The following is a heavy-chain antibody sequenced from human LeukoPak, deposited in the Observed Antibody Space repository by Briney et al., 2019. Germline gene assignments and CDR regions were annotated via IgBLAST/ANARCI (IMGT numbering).Heavy chain of an antibody. D-gene: IGHD6-6*01. CDR1: GDSVSSNSAA. V-gene: IGHV6-1*01. Sequence: SQTLSLTCAISGDSVSSNSAAWNWIRQSPSRGLEWLGRTYYRSKWYNDYVVSVKSRITINPDTSKNQFSLQLKSVTPEDTAVYYCARPPARHERGTRDLRNYYYYGMDIWGQGTTVTVSS. CDR3: ARPPARHERGTRDLRNYYYYGMDI. CDR2: TYYRSKWYN. J-gene: IGHJ6*02.